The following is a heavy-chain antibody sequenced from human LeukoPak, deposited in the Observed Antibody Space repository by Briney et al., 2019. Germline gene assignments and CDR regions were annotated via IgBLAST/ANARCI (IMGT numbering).Heavy chain of an antibody. CDR3: AKGLPVSDFWSGNGYYYGMDV. V-gene: IGHV3-23*01. CDR2: ITENGDRS. D-gene: IGHD3-3*01. Sequence: GGSLRLSCAASEFTFSGYAMSRVRQAPGKGPEWVSTITENGDRSYYTDSVKGRFTISRDISKNTLYLQMNRLRAEDTAVYYYAKGLPVSDFWSGNGYYYGMDVWGQGTTVTVS. J-gene: IGHJ6*02. CDR1: EFTFSGYA.